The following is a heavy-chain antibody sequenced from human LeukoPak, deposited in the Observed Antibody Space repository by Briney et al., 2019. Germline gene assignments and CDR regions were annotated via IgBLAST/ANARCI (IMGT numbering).Heavy chain of an antibody. CDR2: IYHSGST. D-gene: IGHD3-10*01. CDR3: ARVAGTFYGEAYFDY. Sequence: SETLSLTCAVSGDSISGSNWWSWVHQPPGKGLEWIGEIYHSGSTNYNPSLKSRVTISVDKSKNQFSLKLSSVTAADTAVYYCARVAGTFYGEAYFDYWGQGTLVTVSS. J-gene: IGHJ4*02. CDR1: GDSISGSNW. V-gene: IGHV4-4*02.